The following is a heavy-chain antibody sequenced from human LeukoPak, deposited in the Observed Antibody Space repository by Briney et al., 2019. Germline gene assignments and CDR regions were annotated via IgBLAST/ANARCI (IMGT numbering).Heavy chain of an antibody. D-gene: IGHD3-3*01. V-gene: IGHV1-2*02. CDR3: ARAYGSRFLEWLPNDY. CDR1: GYTFTGYY. J-gene: IGHJ4*02. CDR2: INPNSGGT. Sequence: ASVKVSCKASGYTFTGYYMHWVRQAPGQGLEWMGWINPNSGGTNYARKFQGRVTMTRDTSISTAYMELYRLRSDDTAMYFCARAYGSRFLEWLPNDYWGQGTLVTVSS.